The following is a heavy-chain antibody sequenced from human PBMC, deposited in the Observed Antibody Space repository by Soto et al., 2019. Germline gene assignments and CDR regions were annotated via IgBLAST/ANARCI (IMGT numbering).Heavy chain of an antibody. CDR1: GFTFSSYW. J-gene: IGHJ4*02. Sequence: GGSLRLSCAASGFTFSSYWMSWVRQAPGKGLEWVANIKQDGSEKYYVDSVKGRFTISRDNAKNSLYLQMNSLRAEDTAVYYCARAEGFYDHVRGSYLPSYFDYWGQGTPVPVSS. CDR3: ARAEGFYDHVRGSYLPSYFDY. V-gene: IGHV3-7*01. D-gene: IGHD3-16*02. CDR2: IKQDGSEK.